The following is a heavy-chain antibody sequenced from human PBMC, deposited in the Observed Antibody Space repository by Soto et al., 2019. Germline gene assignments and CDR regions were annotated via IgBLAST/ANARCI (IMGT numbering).Heavy chain of an antibody. Sequence: QVQLQESGPGLVEPSQTLSLTCTVSVASITSAGYYWSWIRQHSGKGLEWIGYIHHSGSTYYNQSLKSRITFSVVTAKNQFSLRLTSVTAADTAVYYCARNPIHGDYLGWLDPWGQGTLVTVSS. CDR2: IHHSGST. CDR1: VASITSAGYY. V-gene: IGHV4-31*03. J-gene: IGHJ5*02. CDR3: ARNPIHGDYLGWLDP. D-gene: IGHD4-17*01.